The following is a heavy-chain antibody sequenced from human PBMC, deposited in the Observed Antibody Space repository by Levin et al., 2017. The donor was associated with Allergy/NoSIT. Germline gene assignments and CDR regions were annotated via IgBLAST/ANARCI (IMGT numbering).Heavy chain of an antibody. J-gene: IGHJ1*01. CDR2: IYYSGST. Sequence: SQTLSLPCTVSGGSISSSSYYWGWIRQPPGKGLEWIGSIYYSGSTYYNPSLKSRVTISVDTSKNQFSLKLSSVTAADTAVYYCKRDDGHFQHWGQGTLVTVSS. CDR3: KRDDGHFQH. CDR1: GGSISSSSYY. V-gene: IGHV4-39*07.